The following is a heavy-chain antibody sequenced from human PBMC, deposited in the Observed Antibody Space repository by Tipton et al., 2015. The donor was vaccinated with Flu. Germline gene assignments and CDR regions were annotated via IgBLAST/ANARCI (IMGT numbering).Heavy chain of an antibody. CDR3: ARDPPSP. J-gene: IGHJ5*02. CDR1: GFTVSSNY. CDR2: IYSDGRT. Sequence: SLRLSCAASGFTVSSNYMNWVRQAPGKGLEWVSVIYSDGRTYYADSVKGRFTISRDNSKNTLYLQMNSLRAEDTAVYYCARDPPSPWGQGTLVTVSS. V-gene: IGHV3-66*02.